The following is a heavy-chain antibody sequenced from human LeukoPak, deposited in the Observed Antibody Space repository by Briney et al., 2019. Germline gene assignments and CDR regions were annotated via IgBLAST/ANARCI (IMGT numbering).Heavy chain of an antibody. J-gene: IGHJ4*02. CDR2: FYYTGST. CDR1: GGSVSSGSYY. D-gene: IGHD1-26*01. Sequence: KTSETLSLTCTVSGGSVSSGSYYWSWIRQPPGKGLEWIGYFYYTGSTNYNPSLKSRVTMSVDTSKNQFSLKLSSVTAADTAVYYCARVGARLTFDYWGQGTLVTVSS. CDR3: ARVGARLTFDY. V-gene: IGHV4-61*01.